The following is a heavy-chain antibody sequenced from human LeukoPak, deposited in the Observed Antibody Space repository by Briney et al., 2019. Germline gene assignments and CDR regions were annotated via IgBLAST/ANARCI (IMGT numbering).Heavy chain of an antibody. Sequence: GRSLRLSCTVSGFNFCDHVMTWVRQAPGKGLEWVGFVASKAFGGPPEYAASVKGRLTISRDDSKSVAYLDLNSLKTEDTGVYYCARASGSFWYFDFWGQGTPVTVSS. D-gene: IGHD6-19*01. CDR1: GFNFCDHV. V-gene: IGHV3-49*04. CDR2: VASKAFGGPP. CDR3: ARASGSFWYFDF. J-gene: IGHJ4*02.